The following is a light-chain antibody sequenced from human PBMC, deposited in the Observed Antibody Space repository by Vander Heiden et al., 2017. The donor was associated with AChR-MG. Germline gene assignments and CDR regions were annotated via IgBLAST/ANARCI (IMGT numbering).Light chain of an antibody. Sequence: VLTQSPATLSLSPGERATLSCRASQTVNSNYLAWYQQKPGQAPRLLIYVASSRATGVPDRFSGSGSGTDFTLTIDRLEPEDFAVYFCHQYGSSFPYTFGQGTKLEIK. V-gene: IGKV3-20*01. CDR1: QTVNSNY. J-gene: IGKJ2*01. CDR3: HQYGSSFPYT. CDR2: VAS.